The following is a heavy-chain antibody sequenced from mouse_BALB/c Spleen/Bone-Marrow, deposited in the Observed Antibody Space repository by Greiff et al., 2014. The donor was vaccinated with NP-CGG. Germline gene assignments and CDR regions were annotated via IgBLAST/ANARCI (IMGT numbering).Heavy chain of an antibody. CDR2: IDPYDSET. V-gene: IGHV1-52*01. J-gene: IGHJ3*01. CDR3: ARWAYSYDDSIAY. Sequence: QVQLQQSGAELVRPGASVKLSCKASGYTFTSYWMNWVKQRPEQGLEWIGRIDPYDSETHYNQKFKDKNILTVDKTSSTAYMQLSNLTNVGSAVYDCARWAYSYDDSIAYWGQGTLVTVSS. CDR1: GYTFTSYW. D-gene: IGHD2-12*01.